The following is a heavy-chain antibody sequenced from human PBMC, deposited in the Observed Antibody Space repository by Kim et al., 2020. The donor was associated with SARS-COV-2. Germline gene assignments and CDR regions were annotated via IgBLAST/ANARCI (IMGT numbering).Heavy chain of an antibody. Sequence: GGSLRLSCAASGFTFSSYSMNWVRQAPGKGLEWVSSISSSSSYIYYADSVKGRFTISRDNAKNSLYLQMNSLRAEDTAVYYCARDGPLAAAGTRLGYYYYGMDVWGQGTTVTVSS. J-gene: IGHJ6*02. CDR1: GFTFSSYS. CDR2: ISSSSSYI. D-gene: IGHD6-13*01. CDR3: ARDGPLAAAGTRLGYYYYGMDV. V-gene: IGHV3-21*01.